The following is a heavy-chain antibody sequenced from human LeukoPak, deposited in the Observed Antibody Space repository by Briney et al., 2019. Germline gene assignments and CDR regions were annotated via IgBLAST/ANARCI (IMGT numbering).Heavy chain of an antibody. CDR1: GYTFTGYY. V-gene: IGHV1-2*02. Sequence: ASVKVSCKASGYTFTGYYMHWVRQAPGQGLEWMGWINPNSGGTNYAQKFQGRVTMTRDTSISTAYMELSRLRSDDTAVYYCARDWGAMASDWFDPWGQGTLVIVSS. J-gene: IGHJ5*02. D-gene: IGHD3-16*01. CDR2: INPNSGGT. CDR3: ARDWGAMASDWFDP.